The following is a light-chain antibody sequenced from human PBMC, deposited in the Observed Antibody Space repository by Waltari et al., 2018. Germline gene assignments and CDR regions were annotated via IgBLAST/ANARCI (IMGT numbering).Light chain of an antibody. Sequence: EIVLTQSPATLSLSPGERVTLSCRASKSVSSCLDWYQQKPGQAPRLRFYDLSNRATGIPARFSFSGSGTDFTLTISSLEAEDFAVYYCQQRSNWPPTFGQGTKVEIK. CDR3: QQRSNWPPT. J-gene: IGKJ1*01. CDR1: KSVSSC. V-gene: IGKV3-11*01. CDR2: DLS.